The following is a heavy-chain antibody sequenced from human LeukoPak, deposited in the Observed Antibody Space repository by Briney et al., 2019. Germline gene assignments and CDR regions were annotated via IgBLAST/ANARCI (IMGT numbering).Heavy chain of an antibody. D-gene: IGHD1-26*01. CDR2: ISAYNGNT. CDR1: GYTFTSYG. J-gene: IGHJ4*02. Sequence: GASVTVSFKASGYTFTSYGISWVRQAPGQGLEWMGWISAYNGNTNYAQKLQGRVTMTTDTSTSTAYMELRSLRSDDAAVYYCARDSGSYCDYWGQGTLVTVSS. V-gene: IGHV1-18*01. CDR3: ARDSGSYCDY.